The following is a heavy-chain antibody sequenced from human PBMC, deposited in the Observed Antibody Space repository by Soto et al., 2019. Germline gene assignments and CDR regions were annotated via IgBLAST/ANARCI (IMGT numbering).Heavy chain of an antibody. D-gene: IGHD5-18*01. J-gene: IGHJ4*02. Sequence: GASVKVSCKAPGGTFSSYAISWVRQAPGQGLEWMGGIIPIFGTANYAQKFQGRVTITADESTSTAYMELSSLRSEDTAVYYCARGGFGRGYSYGPFDYWGQGTLVTVSS. CDR2: IIPIFGTA. CDR3: ARGGFGRGYSYGPFDY. V-gene: IGHV1-69*13. CDR1: GGTFSSYA.